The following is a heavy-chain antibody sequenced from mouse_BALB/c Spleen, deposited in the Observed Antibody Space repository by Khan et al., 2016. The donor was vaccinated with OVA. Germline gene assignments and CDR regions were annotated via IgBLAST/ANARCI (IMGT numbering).Heavy chain of an antibody. V-gene: IGHV1S81*02. Sequence: QVQLQQSGAELVKAGASVKMSCKASGYTFTSYWMHWVKQRLGQGLEWFAETNPTNGRTYYNEKFKSKATLTVDKSSSTAYMLLSGPTFEDSAVYYCARIKKIVATYLDYWGQGTTVTVSS. CDR2: TNPTNGRT. CDR1: GYTFTSYW. J-gene: IGHJ2*01. CDR3: ARIKKIVATYLDY. D-gene: IGHD1-1*01.